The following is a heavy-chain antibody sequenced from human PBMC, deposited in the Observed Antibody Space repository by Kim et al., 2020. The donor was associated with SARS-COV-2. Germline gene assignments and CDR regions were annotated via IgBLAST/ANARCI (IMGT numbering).Heavy chain of an antibody. CDR2: INHSGST. D-gene: IGHD5-18*01. CDR3: ARRVGGYSYGYPIDY. V-gene: IGHV4-34*01. CDR1: GGSFSGYY. Sequence: SETLSLTCAVYGGSFSGYYWSWIRQPPGKGLEWIGEINHSGSTNYNPSLKSRVTISVDTSKNQFSLKLSSVTAADTAVYYCARRVGGYSYGYPIDYWGQGTLVTVSS. J-gene: IGHJ4*02.